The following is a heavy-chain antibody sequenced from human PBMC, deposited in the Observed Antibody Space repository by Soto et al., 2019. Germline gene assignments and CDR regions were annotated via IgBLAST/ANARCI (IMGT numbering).Heavy chain of an antibody. CDR3: AHSTIIAAGLFFDF. CDR1: GASIISDNYY. D-gene: IGHD6-13*01. Sequence: SETLSLTCTVSGASIISDNYYGGWIRQHPGKGLEWIGYIYYRGRSYYNPSLESRLSISVDASRNQFSLDLRSVTAADTAVYYCAHSTIIAAGLFFDFWGRGILVTVSS. J-gene: IGHJ4*02. CDR2: IYYRGRS. V-gene: IGHV4-31*03.